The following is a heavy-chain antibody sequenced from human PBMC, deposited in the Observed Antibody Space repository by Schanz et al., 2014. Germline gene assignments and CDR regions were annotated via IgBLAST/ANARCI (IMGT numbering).Heavy chain of an antibody. J-gene: IGHJ4*02. CDR1: GFTFNDYA. CDR3: AREGEWGYDPPRH. D-gene: IGHD5-12*01. Sequence: QVQLVESGGGVVQPGRSLKLSCEASGFTFNDYAMHWVRQAPGKGLEWVAVISYEGSKKYYPDSVQGRFTISRDNAKNSLYLQMNSLRAEDTAVYYCAREGEWGYDPPRHWGQGTLVTVSS. CDR2: ISYEGSKK. V-gene: IGHV3-30*04.